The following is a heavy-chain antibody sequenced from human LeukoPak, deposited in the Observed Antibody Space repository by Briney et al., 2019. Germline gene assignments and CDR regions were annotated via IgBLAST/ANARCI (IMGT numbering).Heavy chain of an antibody. D-gene: IGHD3-3*01. V-gene: IGHV4-39*01. J-gene: IGHJ4*02. Sequence: PSETLSLTCTVSAGPISSSSYYWGWIRQPPGKGLEWIGTIYYSGTTYYNPSLKSRVTISVDTSKNQFSLKLSSVTAADTAVYYCARHGVGSLRTAIDYWGQGTLVTVSS. CDR1: AGPISSSSYY. CDR2: IYYSGTT. CDR3: ARHGVGSLRTAIDY.